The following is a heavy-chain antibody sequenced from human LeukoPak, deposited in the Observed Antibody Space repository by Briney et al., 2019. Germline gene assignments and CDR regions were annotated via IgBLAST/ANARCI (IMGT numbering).Heavy chain of an antibody. D-gene: IGHD1-20*01. CDR3: TKGSSYNWNLFDH. J-gene: IGHJ4*02. V-gene: IGHV4-4*07. CDR1: GGSMSDFY. CDR2: ISASGTT. Sequence: SETLSLTCTVSGGSMSDFYWSWIRQPAGKGLEWIGRISASGTTDYNPSLKRRLTMSGDTSKNQVSLRLSSVTAADTAMYYCTKGSSYNWNLFDHWGQGALVTVSS.